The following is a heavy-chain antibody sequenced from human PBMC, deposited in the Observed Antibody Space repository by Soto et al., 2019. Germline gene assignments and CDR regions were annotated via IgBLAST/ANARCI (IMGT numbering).Heavy chain of an antibody. D-gene: IGHD2-15*01. CDR2: ITGSGGTT. V-gene: IGHV3-23*01. CDR3: AKGSPTRTSYYYYYGMDV. Sequence: GGSLRLSCAASGFTFSNYAMNWVRQAPGKGLEWVSGITGSGGTTFYADSVKGRFTISRDNSKNTVYLQMNSLRAEDTAVYYCAKGSPTRTSYYYYYGMDVWGQGTTVTVSS. CDR1: GFTFSNYA. J-gene: IGHJ6*02.